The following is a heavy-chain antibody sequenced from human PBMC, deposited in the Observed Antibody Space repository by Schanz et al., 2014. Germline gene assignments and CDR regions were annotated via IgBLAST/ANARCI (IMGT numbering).Heavy chain of an antibody. CDR1: GFTFSKYG. J-gene: IGHJ4*02. Sequence: QVQLVESGGGVVQPGRSLRLSCAASGFTFSKYGVHWVRQAPGKGLEWVGFISFDGRNTGYAHSVKGRFTISRDNSKNTVNLQMNSLRVEDTAVYYCARDLISSGWYGWGQGTLVTVSS. D-gene: IGHD6-19*01. V-gene: IGHV3-33*05. CDR2: ISFDGRNT. CDR3: ARDLISSGWYG.